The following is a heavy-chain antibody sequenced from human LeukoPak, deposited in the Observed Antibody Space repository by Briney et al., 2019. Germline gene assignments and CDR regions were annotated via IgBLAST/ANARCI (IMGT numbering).Heavy chain of an antibody. Sequence: GSAAKVSCKASGYTFTSYYMHWVRQAPGQGLEWMGIINVRMGRTSYAQKFQGRVTMSWDTSTSTVYMELSILRSEDTAVYYCARDLGGDCSSTSCYDCFDYWGQGTLVTVSS. CDR1: GYTFTSYY. CDR2: INVRMGRT. J-gene: IGHJ4*02. CDR3: ARDLGGDCSSTSCYDCFDY. V-gene: IGHV1-46*01. D-gene: IGHD2-2*01.